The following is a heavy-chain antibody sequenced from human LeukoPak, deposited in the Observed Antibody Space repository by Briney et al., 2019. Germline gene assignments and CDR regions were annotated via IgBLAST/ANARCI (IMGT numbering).Heavy chain of an antibody. V-gene: IGHV3-48*03. D-gene: IGHD3-16*01. CDR3: ATSSVWGGAFNI. Sequence: GGSLRLSCAASGFTFNSYEMNWVRQAPGKGLEWVSYISSSSSTIYYADSVKGRFTISRDNAKNSLYLQMNSLRAEDTAVYYCATSSVWGGAFNIWGQGTMVTVSS. J-gene: IGHJ3*02. CDR1: GFTFNSYE. CDR2: ISSSSSTI.